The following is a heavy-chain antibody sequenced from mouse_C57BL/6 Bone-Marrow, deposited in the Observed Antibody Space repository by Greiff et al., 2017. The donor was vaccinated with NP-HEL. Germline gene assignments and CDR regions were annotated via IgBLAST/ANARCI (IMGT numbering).Heavy chain of an antibody. J-gene: IGHJ3*01. V-gene: IGHV5-17*01. D-gene: IGHD2-1*01. CDR3: ARPYGNYFAWFAY. CDR1: GFTFSDYG. Sequence: EVQLVASGGGLVKPGGSLKLSCAASGFTFSDYGMHWVRQAPEKGLEWVAYISSGSSTIYYADTVKGRFTISRDNAKNTLFLQMTSLRSEDTAMYYCARPYGNYFAWFAYWGQGTLVTVSA. CDR2: ISSGSSTI.